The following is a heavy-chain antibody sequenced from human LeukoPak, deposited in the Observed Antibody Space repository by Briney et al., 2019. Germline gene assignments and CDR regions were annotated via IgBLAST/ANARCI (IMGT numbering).Heavy chain of an antibody. Sequence: GGSLRLSCAASGFTFSSYWMSWVRQAPGKGLEWVANIKEDGSEKYYADSVKGRFTISRDNAKNSLCLQMNSLRAEDTAVYYCARGQQMVRDLDYWGQGILVTVSS. V-gene: IGHV3-7*01. CDR1: GFTFSSYW. D-gene: IGHD6-13*01. CDR3: ARGQQMVRDLDY. CDR2: IKEDGSEK. J-gene: IGHJ4*02.